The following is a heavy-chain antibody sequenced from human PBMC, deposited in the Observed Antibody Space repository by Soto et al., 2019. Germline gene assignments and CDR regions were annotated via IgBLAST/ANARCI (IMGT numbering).Heavy chain of an antibody. Sequence: SETLYLTCTVSGGSISSYYWSWIRQPPGKGLEWIGYIYYSGSTNYNPSLNSRVTISVDTSKNQFSLKLSSVTAADTAVYYCARGASWSRSNDFDYWGQGTLVTVS. V-gene: IGHV4-59*01. CDR1: GGSISSYY. CDR2: IYYSGST. J-gene: IGHJ4*02. D-gene: IGHD2-8*01. CDR3: ARGASWSRSNDFDY.